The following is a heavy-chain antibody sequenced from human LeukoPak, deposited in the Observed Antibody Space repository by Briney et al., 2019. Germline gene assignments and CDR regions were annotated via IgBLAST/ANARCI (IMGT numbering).Heavy chain of an antibody. CDR1: GGSISSSAYY. V-gene: IGHV4-39*07. CDR3: ARGPTYYYGSGSPLIDY. D-gene: IGHD3-10*01. CDR2: INHSGST. J-gene: IGHJ4*02. Sequence: SETLSLTCTVSGGSISSSAYYWGWIRQPPGKGLEWIGEINHSGSTNYNPSLKSRVTISVDTSKNQFSLKLSSVTAADTAVYYCARGPTYYYGSGSPLIDYWGQGTLVTVSS.